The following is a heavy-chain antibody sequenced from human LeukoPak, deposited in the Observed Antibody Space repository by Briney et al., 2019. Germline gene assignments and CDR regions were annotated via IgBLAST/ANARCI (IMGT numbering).Heavy chain of an antibody. CDR2: IYYSGST. CDR1: GGSISSSSYH. D-gene: IGHD5-24*01. J-gene: IGHJ4*02. CDR3: AREGGMATNFYYFDY. Sequence: SETLSLTCTVSGGSISSSSYHWGWIRQPPGKGLEWIGSIYYSGSTYYNPSLKSRVTISVDTSKNQFSLKLSSVTAADTAVYYCAREGGMATNFYYFDYWGQGTLVTVSS. V-gene: IGHV4-39*02.